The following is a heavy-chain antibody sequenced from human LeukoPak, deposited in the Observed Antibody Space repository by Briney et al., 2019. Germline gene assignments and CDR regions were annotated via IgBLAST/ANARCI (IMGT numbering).Heavy chain of an antibody. D-gene: IGHD3-9*01. CDR3: ARSYDILTDYYTHLDC. V-gene: IGHV3-21*01. CDR2: IAGSSGYI. J-gene: IGHJ4*02. Sequence: GGSLRLSCAASRFTFSSYTMNWVRQAPGKGLEWVSSIAGSSGYISYADSVKGRFTISRDSAKKSLYLQMTSLTAEDTAVYYCARSYDILTDYYTHLDCWGQGTLVTVSS. CDR1: RFTFSSYT.